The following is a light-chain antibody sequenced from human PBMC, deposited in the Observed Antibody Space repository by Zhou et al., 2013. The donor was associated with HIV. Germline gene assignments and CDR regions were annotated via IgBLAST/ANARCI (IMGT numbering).Light chain of an antibody. CDR2: DAS. Sequence: PGERATLSCRASQSVSSDLAWYQQKPGQAPRLLIYDASNRTTAIPARFSGSGSGTDFTLTISSLEPEDFAVYYCQQRYNWITFGGGTKVEIK. V-gene: IGKV3-11*01. CDR1: QSVSSD. J-gene: IGKJ4*01. CDR3: QQRYNWIT.